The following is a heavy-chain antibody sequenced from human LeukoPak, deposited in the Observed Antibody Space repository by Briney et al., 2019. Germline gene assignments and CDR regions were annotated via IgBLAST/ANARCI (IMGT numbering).Heavy chain of an antibody. Sequence: ASVKVSCKASGGTFSSYAISWVRQAPGQGLEWMGGIIPIFGTANYAQKFQGRVTITTDESTSTAYMELSSLRSEDTAVYYCARSLAVAGIGGVRKLYYYYYYMDVWGKGTTVTVSS. CDR3: ARSLAVAGIGGVRKLYYYYYYMDV. D-gene: IGHD6-19*01. CDR1: GGTFSSYA. CDR2: IIPIFGTA. V-gene: IGHV1-69*05. J-gene: IGHJ6*03.